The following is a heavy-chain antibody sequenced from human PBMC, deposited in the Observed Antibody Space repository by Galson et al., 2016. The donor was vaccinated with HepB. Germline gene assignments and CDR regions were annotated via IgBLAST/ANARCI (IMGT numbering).Heavy chain of an antibody. CDR3: MRHLYYDGSGGPNG. V-gene: IGHV5-51*01. J-gene: IGHJ4*02. D-gene: IGHD3-22*01. CDR1: GYDFALFW. CDR2: IYPGDSDT. Sequence: QSGAEVKKPGESLKISCQASGYDFALFWIDWVRQVPGKGLEWMGAIYPGDSDTKYSPSFRGQVTISADRSIRVAYLQWTNLQATDTAMYYCMRHLYYDGSGGPNGWGQGTQVTVAS.